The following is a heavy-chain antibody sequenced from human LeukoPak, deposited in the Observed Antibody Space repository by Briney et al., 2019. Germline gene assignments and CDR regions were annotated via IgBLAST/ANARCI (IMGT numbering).Heavy chain of an antibody. Sequence: SETLSLTCTVSGGSISSYYWSWIRQPPGKGLEWIGYIYYSGSTNYNPSLKSRVTISVDKSKNQFSLKLSSVTAADTAVYYCARVGYSSSFNLWVWGQGTLVTVSS. CDR2: IYYSGST. J-gene: IGHJ4*02. CDR1: GGSISSYY. V-gene: IGHV4-59*12. D-gene: IGHD6-6*01. CDR3: ARVGYSSSFNLWV.